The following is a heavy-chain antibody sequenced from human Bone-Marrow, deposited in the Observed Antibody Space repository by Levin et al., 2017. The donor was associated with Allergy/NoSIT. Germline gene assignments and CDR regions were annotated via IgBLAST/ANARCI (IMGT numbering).Heavy chain of an antibody. CDR3: ARDYSGSYYPTFDY. V-gene: IGHV3-33*01. CDR1: GFTFSSYG. CDR2: IWYDGSNK. Sequence: PGGSLRLSCAASGFTFSSYGMHWVRQAPGKGLEWVAVIWYDGSNKYYADSVKGRFTISRDNSKNTLYLQMNSLRAEDTAVYYCARDYSGSYYPTFDYWGQGTLVTVSS. D-gene: IGHD3-10*01. J-gene: IGHJ4*02.